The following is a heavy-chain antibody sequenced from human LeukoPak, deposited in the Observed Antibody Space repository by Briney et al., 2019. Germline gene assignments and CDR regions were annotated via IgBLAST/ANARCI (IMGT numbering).Heavy chain of an antibody. V-gene: IGHV4-34*01. CDR1: GGSFSGYY. J-gene: IGHJ6*04. CDR2: INHSGST. CDR3: ARGFGKSARTPKRLGYSYDV. D-gene: IGHD5-18*01. Sequence: PSETLSLTCAVYGGSFSGYYWSWIRQPPGKGLEWIGEINHSGSTNYNPSLKSRVTISVDTSKNQFSLKLSSVTAADTAVYCCARGFGKSARTPKRLGYSYDVWGKGTTVTVSS.